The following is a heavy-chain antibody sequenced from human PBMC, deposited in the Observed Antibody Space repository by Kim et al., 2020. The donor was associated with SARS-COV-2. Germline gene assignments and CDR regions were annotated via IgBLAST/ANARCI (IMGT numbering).Heavy chain of an antibody. J-gene: IGHJ4*02. V-gene: IGHV5-51*01. D-gene: IGHD3-10*01. Sequence: GESLKISCKAFGYSFTSHWIGWVRQRPGEGLELMGIIYPGDSDTRYSPAFQGQVTMSDDKSFNMAYLQWSSLKASDSATYYCVRTSRYFDSGTYFTNGYFDCWGQGPQVTVSS. CDR2: IYPGDSDT. CDR3: VRTSRYFDSGTYFTNGYFDC. CDR1: GYSFTSHW.